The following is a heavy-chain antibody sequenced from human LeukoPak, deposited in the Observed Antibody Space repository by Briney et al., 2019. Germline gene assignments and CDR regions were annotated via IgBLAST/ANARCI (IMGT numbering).Heavy chain of an antibody. CDR1: GYTFTSYG. D-gene: IGHD3-22*01. CDR3: ATGYYDSSGYYYSWFDP. J-gene: IGHJ5*02. CDR2: ISAYNGNT. V-gene: IGHV1-18*01. Sequence: ASVKVSCKASGYTFTSYGISWVRQAPGQGLEWMGWISAYNGNTNYAQKLQGRVTMTTDTSTSTAYMELSSLRSEDTAVYYCATGYYDSSGYYYSWFDPWGQGTLVTVSS.